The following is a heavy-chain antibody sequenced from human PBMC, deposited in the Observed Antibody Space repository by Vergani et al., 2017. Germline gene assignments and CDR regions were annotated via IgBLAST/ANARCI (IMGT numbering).Heavy chain of an antibody. J-gene: IGHJ4*02. V-gene: IGHV3-74*01. CDR1: GFTFSSYW. D-gene: IGHD6-13*01. CDR3: ARAGSSSWYGFDY. CDR2: INSDGSST. Sequence: EVQLVESGGGLVQPGGSLRLSCAASGFTFSSYWMHWVRQAPGKGLVWVSRINSDGSSTNYADSVKGRFTISRDNAKNSLYLQMNSLRAEDTAVYYCARAGSSSWYGFDYWGQGTLVTVSS.